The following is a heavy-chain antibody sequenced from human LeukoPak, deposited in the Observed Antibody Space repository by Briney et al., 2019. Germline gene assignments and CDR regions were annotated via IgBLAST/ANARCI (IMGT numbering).Heavy chain of an antibody. CDR1: GFTFSSYG. Sequence: PGGSLRLSCAASGFTFSSYGMSWVRQAPGKGLEWVSAISGSGGSTYYADSVKGRFTISRDNSKNTLYLQMNSLRAEDTALYYCAKWGCSGGSCYPFAYWGQGTLVTVSS. CDR3: AKWGCSGGSCYPFAY. V-gene: IGHV3-23*01. CDR2: ISGSGGST. J-gene: IGHJ4*02. D-gene: IGHD2-15*01.